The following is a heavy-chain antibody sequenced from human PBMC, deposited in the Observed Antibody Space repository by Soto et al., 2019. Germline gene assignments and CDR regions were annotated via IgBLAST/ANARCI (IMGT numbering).Heavy chain of an antibody. CDR1: GFTLSNFP. V-gene: IGHV3-23*01. CDR2: IKEGSAT. Sequence: EVQLLESGGGLIQPGGSLRLSCAASGFTLSNFPMSWVRQPPGKGLEWVSAIKEGSATYYADSVRCRFTISRDNSKNTLYLPINTLMAEETAVYYCAKVTWYDGDPVWGQGTLVTVSS. J-gene: IGHJ4*02. D-gene: IGHD3-16*01. CDR3: AKVTWYDGDPV.